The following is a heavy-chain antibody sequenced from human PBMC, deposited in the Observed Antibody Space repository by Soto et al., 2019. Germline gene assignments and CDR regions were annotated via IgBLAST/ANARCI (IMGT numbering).Heavy chain of an antibody. J-gene: IGHJ4*02. D-gene: IGHD3-22*01. Sequence: QVQLVESGGGVVQPGRSLRLSCAASGFTFSSYGMHWVRQAPGKGLEWVAVISYDGSNKYYADSVKGRFTISRDNSKNTQYLQMNSLRAEDTAVYYCAKEPGGSSGYYDGFYFDYWGQGTLVTVSS. V-gene: IGHV3-30*18. CDR1: GFTFSSYG. CDR2: ISYDGSNK. CDR3: AKEPGGSSGYYDGFYFDY.